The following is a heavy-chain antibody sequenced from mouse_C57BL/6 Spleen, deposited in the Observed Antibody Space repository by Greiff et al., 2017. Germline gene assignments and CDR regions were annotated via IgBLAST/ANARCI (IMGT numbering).Heavy chain of an antibody. V-gene: IGHV1-59*01. Sequence: VQLQQSGAELVRPGTSVKLSCKASGYTFTSYWMHWVKQRPGQGLEWIGVIDPSDSYTNYNQKFKGKATLTVDTSSSTAYMQLSSLPSEDSAVYYCARRSSYDYAMDYWGQGTSVTVSS. CDR3: ARRSSYDYAMDY. D-gene: IGHD1-1*01. J-gene: IGHJ4*01. CDR2: IDPSDSYT. CDR1: GYTFTSYW.